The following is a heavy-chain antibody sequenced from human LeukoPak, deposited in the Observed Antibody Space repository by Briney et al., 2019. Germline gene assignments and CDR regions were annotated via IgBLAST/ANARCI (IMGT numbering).Heavy chain of an antibody. V-gene: IGHV5-51*01. D-gene: IGHD5-18*01. CDR1: GYSFTSYW. CDR3: ASVDTAMVSYFDY. Sequence: GESLKISCKGSGYSFTSYWIGWVRQIPGKGLEWMGIIYPGDSDTRYSPSFQGQVTISADKSISTAYLQWSSLKASDTAMYYCASVDTAMVSYFDYWGQGTLVTVSS. CDR2: IYPGDSDT. J-gene: IGHJ4*02.